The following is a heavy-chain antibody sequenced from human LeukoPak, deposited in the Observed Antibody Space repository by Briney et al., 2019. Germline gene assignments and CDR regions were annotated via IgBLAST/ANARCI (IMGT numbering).Heavy chain of an antibody. V-gene: IGHV3-21*01. CDR2: ISSSSSYI. J-gene: IGHJ4*02. D-gene: IGHD3-3*01. CDR3: ARAEEIFEIYFDY. Sequence: GGSLRLSCAASGFTFSSYSMNWVRQAPGKGLGWVSSISSSSSYIYYADSVKGRFTISRDNAKNSLYLQMNSLRAEDTAVYYCARAEEIFEIYFDYWGQGTLVTVSS. CDR1: GFTFSSYS.